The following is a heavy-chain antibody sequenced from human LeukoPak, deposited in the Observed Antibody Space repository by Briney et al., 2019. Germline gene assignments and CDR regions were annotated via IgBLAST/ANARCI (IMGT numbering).Heavy chain of an antibody. CDR2: IYPFDSDT. D-gene: IGHD2-8*02. CDR3: ARHSCTGGTCYFHH. Sequence: GESLKISCKGSGYSFTSYWIAWLRQMPGKGLEWMGIIYPFDSDTRYNPSFQGQVTISADTSTNTAYLHWSSLKASDTAMYFCARHSCTGGTCYFHHWGQGTLVTVSS. CDR1: GYSFTSYW. V-gene: IGHV5-51*01. J-gene: IGHJ1*01.